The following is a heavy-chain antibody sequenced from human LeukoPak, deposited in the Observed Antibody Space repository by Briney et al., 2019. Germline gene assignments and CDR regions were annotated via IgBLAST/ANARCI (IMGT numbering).Heavy chain of an antibody. CDR3: TRHDNTNHDTFEI. D-gene: IGHD3-22*01. J-gene: IGHJ3*02. CDR1: GGSISTYY. Sequence: SETLSLTCTVSGGSISTYYWNWIRQPPGKVLDWIGYVHHSGSTNYNPPLKSRVTISVDTSKAPFSLKRTSVTAAATAEVYCTRHDNTNHDTFEIWGQGTMVTVSS. CDR2: VHHSGST. V-gene: IGHV4-59*01.